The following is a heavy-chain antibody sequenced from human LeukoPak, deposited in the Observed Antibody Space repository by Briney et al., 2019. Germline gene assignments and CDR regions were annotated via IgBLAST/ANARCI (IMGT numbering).Heavy chain of an antibody. Sequence: ASVKVSCKASGYTFSKYGISWVRQAPGQGLEWMGWISAYNGDTNYAQMLQGRVTMTTDTSTSTAYMELRSLRSDDTAVYYCARAAKFSSSEFDFWGQGTLVTVSS. CDR2: ISAYNGDT. CDR1: GYTFSKYG. V-gene: IGHV1-18*01. D-gene: IGHD6-6*01. J-gene: IGHJ4*02. CDR3: ARAAKFSSSEFDF.